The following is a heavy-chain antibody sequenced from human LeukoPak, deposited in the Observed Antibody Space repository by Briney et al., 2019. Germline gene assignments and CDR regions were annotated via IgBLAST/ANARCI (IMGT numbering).Heavy chain of an antibody. CDR2: ISYDGSNK. V-gene: IGHV3-30-3*01. CDR1: GFTFSGYA. CDR3: AAIAVAGTSFDY. J-gene: IGHJ4*02. D-gene: IGHD6-19*01. Sequence: PGGSLRLSCAASGFTFSGYAMHWVRQAPGKGLEWVAVISYDGSNKYYADSVKGRFTISRDNSKNTLYLQMNSLRAEDTAVYYCAAIAVAGTSFDYWGQGTLVTVSS.